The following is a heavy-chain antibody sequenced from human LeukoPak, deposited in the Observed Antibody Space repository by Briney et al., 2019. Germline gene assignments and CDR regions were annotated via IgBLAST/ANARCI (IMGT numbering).Heavy chain of an antibody. CDR1: GFSFSTYW. J-gene: IGHJ4*02. CDR2: IDQGGSVR. CDR3: ARDPESSSFDL. V-gene: IGHV3-7*01. Sequence: GGSLRLSCAASGFSFSTYWMCWVRQTPEKGLEFVANIDQGGSVRNYMDSLKGRCTISRDNAKKSLYLEINSLRADDTAVYYCARDPESSSFDLWGRGAVVTVSS. D-gene: IGHD6-13*01.